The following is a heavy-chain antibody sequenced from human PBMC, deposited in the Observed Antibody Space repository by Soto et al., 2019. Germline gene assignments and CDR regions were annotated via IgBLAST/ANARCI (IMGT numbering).Heavy chain of an antibody. CDR3: ARDKPPTDISSTPGFGMDV. J-gene: IGHJ6*02. D-gene: IGHD6-13*01. Sequence: EVQLVESGGGLVQPGGSLRLSCAASGFTFSSYSMNWVRQAPGKGLEWVSYISSSSSTIYYADSVKGRFTISRDNAKNSLYLQMNSLRDEDTAVYYCARDKPPTDISSTPGFGMDVWGQGTTVTVSS. CDR1: GFTFSSYS. V-gene: IGHV3-48*02. CDR2: ISSSSSTI.